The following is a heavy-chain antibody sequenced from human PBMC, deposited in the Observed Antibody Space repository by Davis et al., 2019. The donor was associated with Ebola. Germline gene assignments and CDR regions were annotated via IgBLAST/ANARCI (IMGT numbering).Heavy chain of an antibody. D-gene: IGHD2-21*02. V-gene: IGHV3-48*03. Sequence: GESLKISCGASGFIFSNFEMNWVRQAPGKGLEWVAYISSGGSTLYYADSVKGRFTISRDNAKNSLSLQMNSLRAEDTAVYYCARGGTGGGDCYGYWGQGTLVTVSS. J-gene: IGHJ4*02. CDR2: ISSGGSTL. CDR3: ARGGTGGGDCYGY. CDR1: GFIFSNFE.